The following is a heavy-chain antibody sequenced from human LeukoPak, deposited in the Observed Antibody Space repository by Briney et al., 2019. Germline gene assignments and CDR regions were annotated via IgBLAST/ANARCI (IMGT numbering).Heavy chain of an antibody. CDR1: GFTFSSYS. CDR3: ARRSAYSLYYYYYYMDV. J-gene: IGHJ6*03. Sequence: PGGSLRLSCAASGFTFSSYSMNWVRQAPGKGLEWVSYISSSSSTIYYADSVKGRLTISRDNAKNSLYLQMNSLRAEDTAVYYCARRSAYSLYYYYYYMDVWGKGTTVTVSS. CDR2: ISSSSSTI. V-gene: IGHV3-48*01. D-gene: IGHD4-11*01.